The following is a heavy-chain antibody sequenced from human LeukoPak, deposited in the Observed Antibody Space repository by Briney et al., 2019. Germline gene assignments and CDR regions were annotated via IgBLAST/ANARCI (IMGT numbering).Heavy chain of an antibody. D-gene: IGHD5-18*01. J-gene: IGHJ6*03. V-gene: IGHV3-48*01. Sequence: GGSLRLSCTASGFTFGDYAMSWFRQAPGKGLEWVSYISSSSSTIYYADSVKGRFTISRDNAKNSLYLQMNSLRAEDTAVYYCAREWAAMVTYYYYMDVWGKGTTVTVSS. CDR1: GFTFGDYA. CDR3: AREWAAMVTYYYYMDV. CDR2: ISSSSSTI.